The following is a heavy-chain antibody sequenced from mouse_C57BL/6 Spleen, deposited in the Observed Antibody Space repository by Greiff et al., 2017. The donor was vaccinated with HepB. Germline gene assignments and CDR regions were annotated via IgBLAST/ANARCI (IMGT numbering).Heavy chain of an antibody. CDR2: ISGGGGNT. V-gene: IGHV5-9*01. CDR1: GFTFSSYT. CDR3: ARQGGLGRGYDFDY. J-gene: IGHJ2*01. D-gene: IGHD4-1*01. Sequence: EVHLVESGGGLVKPGGSLKLSCAASGFTFSSYTMSWVRQTPEKRLEWVATISGGGGNTYYPDSVKGRFTISRDNAKNTLYLQMSSLRSEDTALYYCARQGGLGRGYDFDYWGQGTTLTVSS.